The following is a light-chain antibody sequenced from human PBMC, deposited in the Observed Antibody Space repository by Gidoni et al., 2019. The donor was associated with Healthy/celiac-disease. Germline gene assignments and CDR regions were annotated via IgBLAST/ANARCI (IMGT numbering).Light chain of an antibody. Sequence: QSALTQPASVSVSPGQSITISCTGTSSDVGGYNYVSWYQQHPGKAPKLMIYDVSNRPSGVSNRFSGSKSGNTASLTISGLQAEDEADYYCSSYTSSSPSFGTGTKVTVL. CDR3: SSYTSSSPS. CDR1: SSDVGGYNY. V-gene: IGLV2-14*01. CDR2: DVS. J-gene: IGLJ1*01.